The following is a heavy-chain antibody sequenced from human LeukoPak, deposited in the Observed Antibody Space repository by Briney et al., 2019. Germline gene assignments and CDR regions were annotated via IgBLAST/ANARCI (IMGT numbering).Heavy chain of an antibody. J-gene: IGHJ4*02. Sequence: GGSLRLSCAASGFTFSSYSMNWVRQAPGKGLEWVSSISSSSSYIYYADSVKGRFTISRDNAKSSLYLQMNSLRAEDTAVYYCAMGGYYDSSGYPTSDYWGQGTLVTVSS. CDR3: AMGGYYDSSGYPTSDY. CDR1: GFTFSSYS. V-gene: IGHV3-21*01. CDR2: ISSSSSYI. D-gene: IGHD3-22*01.